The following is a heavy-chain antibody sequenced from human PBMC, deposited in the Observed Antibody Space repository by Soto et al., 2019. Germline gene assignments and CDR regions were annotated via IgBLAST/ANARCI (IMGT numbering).Heavy chain of an antibody. CDR3: ARDTSGVVVVAAREAFDI. CDR2: IYYSGST. CDR1: GGSISSGGHY. Sequence: SETLSLTCTVSGGSISSGGHYWSWIRQHPGKGLEWIGYIYYSGSTYYNPSLKSRVTISVDTSKNQFSLKLSSVTAADTAVYYCARDTSGVVVVAAREAFDIWGQGTMVTVSS. V-gene: IGHV4-31*03. J-gene: IGHJ3*02. D-gene: IGHD2-15*01.